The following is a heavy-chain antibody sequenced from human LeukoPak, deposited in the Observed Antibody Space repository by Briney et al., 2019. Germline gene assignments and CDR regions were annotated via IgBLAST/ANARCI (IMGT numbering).Heavy chain of an antibody. Sequence: GASVKVSCKASGYTFTSYYMHWVRQAPGQGLEWMGIINPSGGSTSYAQKFQGRVTMTRDTSTSTVYMELSSLRSEDTAVYYCARGESDGIVVPAVSPWFDPWGQGTLVTVSS. CDR2: INPSGGST. CDR3: ARGESDGIVVPAVSPWFDP. V-gene: IGHV1-46*01. CDR1: GYTFTSYY. J-gene: IGHJ5*02. D-gene: IGHD2-2*01.